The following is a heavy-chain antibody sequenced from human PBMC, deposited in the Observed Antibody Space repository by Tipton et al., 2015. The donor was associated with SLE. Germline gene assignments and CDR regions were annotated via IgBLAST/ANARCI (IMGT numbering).Heavy chain of an antibody. Sequence: TLSLTCTVSGYSISSGFYWGWIRQPPGKGLEWIGSIYYSGTTNYNPSLKSRVTISVDTSKTHFSLRLNSVTAADTAVYYCARGGLGSDLRGSIYLGSWGQGTLVTVSS. CDR2: IYYSGTT. J-gene: IGHJ4*02. V-gene: IGHV4-38-2*02. CDR1: GYSISSGFY. D-gene: IGHD7-27*01. CDR3: ARGGLGSDLRGSIYLGS.